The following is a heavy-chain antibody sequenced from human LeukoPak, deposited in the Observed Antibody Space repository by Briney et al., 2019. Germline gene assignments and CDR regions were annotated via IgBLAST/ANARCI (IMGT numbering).Heavy chain of an antibody. CDR1: GFTFTTYA. J-gene: IGHJ4*02. D-gene: IGHD3-10*01. V-gene: IGHV3-30*04. CDR2: ISHDGSKK. Sequence: GRSLRLSWAASGFTFTTYAMHWVRQAPGKGLEWMGIISHDGSKKDYAGSVKGRFTISRDTSKNTLYLQMNSLRPEDTAVYYCARDSIAGGSGSYLDYWGQGTLVTVSS. CDR3: ARDSIAGGSGSYLDY.